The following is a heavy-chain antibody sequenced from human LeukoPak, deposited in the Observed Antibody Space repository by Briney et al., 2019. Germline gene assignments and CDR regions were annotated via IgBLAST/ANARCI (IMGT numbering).Heavy chain of an antibody. Sequence: GASVKVSCKASGYTFTGYFMHWVRQAPGQGLEWMGWINPKSGATKYAQNFQGRVSMTRDTSSSTAHMELSSLRSDDTAVFYCARGFQQLEHWDWLDPWGQGTLVAVSS. CDR1: GYTFTGYF. CDR2: INPKSGAT. CDR3: ARGFQQLEHWDWLDP. D-gene: IGHD6-13*01. J-gene: IGHJ5*02. V-gene: IGHV1-2*02.